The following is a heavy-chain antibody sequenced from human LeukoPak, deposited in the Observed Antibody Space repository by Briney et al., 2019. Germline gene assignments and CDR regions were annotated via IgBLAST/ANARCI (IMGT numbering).Heavy chain of an antibody. Sequence: GGSLRLSCAVSGFTVSGDYMSWVRQAPGKGLEWVSVMYSGGATYYADSVKGRFTISRDNSKNTLYLQMDSLKTEDTAVYYYTGNYYGSGSYADFDYWGQGTLVTVSS. CDR1: GFTVSGDY. CDR3: TGNYYGSGSYADFDY. CDR2: MYSGGAT. J-gene: IGHJ4*02. V-gene: IGHV3-53*01. D-gene: IGHD3-10*01.